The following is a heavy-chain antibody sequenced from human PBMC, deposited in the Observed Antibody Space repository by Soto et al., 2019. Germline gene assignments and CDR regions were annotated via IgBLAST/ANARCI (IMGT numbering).Heavy chain of an antibody. V-gene: IGHV3-48*03. D-gene: IGHD3-9*01. CDR1: VFTFSSSE. Sequence: VGSLRLSCASSVFTFSSSEMNWVRQSPGKWLEWVSYISGSGTTIYYAASVKGRFTISRDNAKNSLYLQMNSLRVEDTAVYYCARDRNYDILTDYYGMEVWGQGTTVTVSS. CDR3: ARDRNYDILTDYYGMEV. CDR2: ISGSGTTI. J-gene: IGHJ6*01.